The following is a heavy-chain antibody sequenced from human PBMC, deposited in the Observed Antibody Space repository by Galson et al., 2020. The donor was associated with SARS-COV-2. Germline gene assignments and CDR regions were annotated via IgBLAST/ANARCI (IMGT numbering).Heavy chain of an antibody. Sequence: SCASSVFAIISYTMNCVRHSPGKGLEWVVSLDTISTYIYYADSLKGRFTISRDNAENSLYLQMNSLRAEDTAVYYCARSPPASTSGTSIYFDYWGQGTQVTVSS. CDR1: VFAIISYT. J-gene: IGHJ4*02. CDR3: ARSPPASTSGTSIYFDY. V-gene: IGHV3-21*01. D-gene: IGHD3-10*01. CDR2: LDTISTYI.